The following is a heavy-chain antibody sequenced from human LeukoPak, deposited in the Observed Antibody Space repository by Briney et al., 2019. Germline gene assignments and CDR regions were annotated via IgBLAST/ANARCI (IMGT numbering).Heavy chain of an antibody. Sequence: SVKVSCKASGGTFSGYAISWVRQAPGQGLEWMGGIIPIFGTANYAQKFQGRVTITADESTSTAYMELRSLRSDDTAVYYCARLYGGSYGFDYWGQGTLVTVSS. CDR1: GGTFSGYA. J-gene: IGHJ4*02. CDR2: IIPIFGTA. CDR3: ARLYGGSYGFDY. V-gene: IGHV1-69*01. D-gene: IGHD1-26*01.